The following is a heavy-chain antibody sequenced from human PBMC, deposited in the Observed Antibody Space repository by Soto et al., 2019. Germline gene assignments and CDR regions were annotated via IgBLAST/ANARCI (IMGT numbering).Heavy chain of an antibody. J-gene: IGHJ4*02. CDR3: ARRTRSYSGSPIDY. D-gene: IGHD1-26*01. Sequence: SETLSLTCNVSGASISDPSLYWGWVRQPPGKKMEWIGTTYYTGATYYHPSLQSRVIMSIDMAKNQFSLMLTSVTAADTAVYYCARRTRSYSGSPIDYWGQGSQVTVSS. CDR1: GASISDPSLY. V-gene: IGHV4-39*01. CDR2: TYYTGAT.